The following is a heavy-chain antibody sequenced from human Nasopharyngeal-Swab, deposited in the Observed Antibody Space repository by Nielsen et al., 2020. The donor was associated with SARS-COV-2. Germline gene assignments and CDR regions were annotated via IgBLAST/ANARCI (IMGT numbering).Heavy chain of an antibody. J-gene: IGHJ4*02. CDR3: ATDRIAAAGYLDY. D-gene: IGHD6-13*01. CDR2: FDPEDGET. V-gene: IGHV1-24*01. CDR1: GYTFTGYY. Sequence: ASVKVSCKASGYTFTGYYMHWVRQDPGKGLEWMGGFDPEDGETIYAQKFQGRVTMTEDTSTDTAYMELSSLRSEDTAVYYCATDRIAAAGYLDYWGQGTLVTVSS.